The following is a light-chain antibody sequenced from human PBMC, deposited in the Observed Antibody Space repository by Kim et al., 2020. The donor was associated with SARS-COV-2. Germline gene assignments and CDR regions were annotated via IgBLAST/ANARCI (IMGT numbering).Light chain of an antibody. CDR2: NND. CDR1: NSNIGINA. J-gene: IGLJ3*02. V-gene: IGLV1-44*01. CDR3: ATWDDSQDVWM. Sequence: GQRVNISCSGSNSNIGINAVNWYQVFPATPPKLLICNNDRRPSGVPDRFSASKSGTSASLALSGLLFEDEADYYCATWDDSQDVWMFGGGTQLTVL.